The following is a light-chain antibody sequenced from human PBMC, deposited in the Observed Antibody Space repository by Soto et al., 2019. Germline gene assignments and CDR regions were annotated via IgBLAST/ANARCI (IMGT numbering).Light chain of an antibody. J-gene: IGKJ2*01. CDR3: QQTNSFPYT. CDR1: QGISSW. Sequence: DLPMTQSPSSVSASVGDRVTITCRASQGISSWLTWYQQQPGKAPRLLIYAASSLQSGVPSRFSGSGSGTDFTLTISSLQPEDFATYFCQQTNSFPYTFGQGTKLEIK. CDR2: AAS. V-gene: IGKV1-12*01.